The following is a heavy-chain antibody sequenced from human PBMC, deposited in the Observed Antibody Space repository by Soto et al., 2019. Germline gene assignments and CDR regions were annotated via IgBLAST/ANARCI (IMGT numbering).Heavy chain of an antibody. J-gene: IGHJ6*02. D-gene: IGHD3-3*01. V-gene: IGHV3-13*01. CDR2: IGTAGDT. Sequence: PGGSLRLSCAASGFTFSSYDMHWVRQATGKGLEWVSAIGTAGDTYYPGSVKGRFTISRENAKNSLYLQMNSLRAEDTAVYYCARGLRGRYYDFWSGQWEYGMDVWGQGTTVTVSS. CDR1: GFTFSSYD. CDR3: ARGLRGRYYDFWSGQWEYGMDV.